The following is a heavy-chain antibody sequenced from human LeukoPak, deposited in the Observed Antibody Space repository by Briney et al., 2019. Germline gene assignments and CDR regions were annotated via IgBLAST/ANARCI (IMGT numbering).Heavy chain of an antibody. CDR1: GYRFTTDY. V-gene: IGHV5-51*01. CDR2: IYPDDSET. J-gene: IGHJ3*02. D-gene: IGHD3-22*01. Sequence: ESLKISRKASGYRFTTDYIGWGRQMPGKGPEWMGIIYPDDSETNYSPSFQGQVSISVDKSITTAYLQWSSLKASDTAIYYCARQAYGSHFDAFDIWGQGTMVTVSS. CDR3: ARQAYGSHFDAFDI.